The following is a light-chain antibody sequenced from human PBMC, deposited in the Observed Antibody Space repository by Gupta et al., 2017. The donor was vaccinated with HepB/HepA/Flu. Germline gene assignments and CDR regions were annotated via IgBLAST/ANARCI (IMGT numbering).Light chain of an antibody. CDR3: AAWDDSLNGPV. CDR2: SNN. Sequence: QSVLTQPPSASGTPGQRVTISCSGSNSNIEISTVNWYQQLPGTAPKLLIYSNNQRPSGVPDRFSGSKSGTSGSLAISGLQSEDEADYYCAAWDDSLNGPVFGPGTKVTVL. CDR1: NSNIEIST. V-gene: IGLV1-44*01. J-gene: IGLJ1*01.